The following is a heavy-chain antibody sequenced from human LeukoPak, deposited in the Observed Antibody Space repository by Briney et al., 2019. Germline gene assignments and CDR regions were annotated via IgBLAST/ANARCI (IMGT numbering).Heavy chain of an antibody. V-gene: IGHV1-46*01. Sequence: ASVKVSCKASGYTFASLYMHWVRQAPGQGLEWMGVINPSSGSTTYAQKFQGRVTMTRDTSTSTDYMELTSLRSEDTAVYYCARDLTGTRAYHYYGMDVWGQGTTVTVSS. CDR1: GYTFASLY. D-gene: IGHD3-9*01. CDR2: INPSSGST. J-gene: IGHJ6*02. CDR3: ARDLTGTRAYHYYGMDV.